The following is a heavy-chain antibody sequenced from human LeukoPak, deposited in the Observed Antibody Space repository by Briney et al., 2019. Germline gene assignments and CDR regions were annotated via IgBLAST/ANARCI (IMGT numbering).Heavy chain of an antibody. D-gene: IGHD2-15*01. V-gene: IGHV3-23*01. Sequence: GGSLRLSCAASGFTFSSYGMSWVRQAPGKGLEWVSAISGSGGSTYYADSVKGRFTISRDNSKNTLYLQMNSLRAEDTAVYYCAKWVAGYYYYYYMDVWGKGTTVTVSS. CDR3: AKWVAGYYYYYYMDV. CDR1: GFTFSSYG. CDR2: ISGSGGST. J-gene: IGHJ6*03.